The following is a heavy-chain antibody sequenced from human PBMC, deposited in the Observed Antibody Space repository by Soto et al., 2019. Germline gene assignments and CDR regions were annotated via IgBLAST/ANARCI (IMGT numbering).Heavy chain of an antibody. V-gene: IGHV3-30*03. CDR1: GFSLSDYG. J-gene: IGHJ4*02. CDR3: ARGRWQKYCANPYCFTFDS. CDR2: ISFAGGDT. Sequence: QVQLVESGGGVVQPGRSLRLSCTASGFSLSDYGMHWVRQAPGKGLEWVAFISFAGGDTYYADSLRGRFTVSRDNSKDTLYLQVNSLIDDDTAVFYCARGRWQKYCANPYCFTFDSWGQGTLVTVSS. D-gene: IGHD2-21*01.